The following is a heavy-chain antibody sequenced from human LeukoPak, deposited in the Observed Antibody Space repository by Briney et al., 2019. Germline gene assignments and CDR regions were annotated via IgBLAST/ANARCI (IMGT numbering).Heavy chain of an antibody. J-gene: IGHJ4*02. V-gene: IGHV7-4-1*02. D-gene: IGHD6-13*01. Sequence: ASVKVSCKASGYIFTTYAMNWVRQAPGQRLEWMGWINTNTGNPTYAQGFTGRFVFSLDTSVSTAYLQISSLKAEDTAVYYCARDPPGYSSSWSNFDYWGQGTLVTVSS. CDR3: ARDPPGYSSSWSNFDY. CDR1: GYIFTTYA. CDR2: INTNTGNP.